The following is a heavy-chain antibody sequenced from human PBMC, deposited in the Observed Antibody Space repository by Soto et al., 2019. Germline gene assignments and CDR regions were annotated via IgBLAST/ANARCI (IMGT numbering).Heavy chain of an antibody. Sequence: QAQVVQSGAEVRKPGSSVKLSCKASEGTFNSYAIAWVRQAPGQGLEWMGGIIPYYNTLNYAQKFQDRVTIPADVSTNTVYMELSSLRSDDTAVDFCASGASRWYPYFFDSWAQGTLVTVSS. V-gene: IGHV1-69*01. CDR1: EGTFNSYA. CDR3: ASGASRWYPYFFDS. J-gene: IGHJ4*02. D-gene: IGHD6-13*01. CDR2: IIPYYNTL.